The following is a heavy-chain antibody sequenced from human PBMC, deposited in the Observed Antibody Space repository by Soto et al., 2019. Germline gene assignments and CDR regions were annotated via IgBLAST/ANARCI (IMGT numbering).Heavy chain of an antibody. V-gene: IGHV1-69*06. D-gene: IGHD3-22*01. CDR2: IIPIFGTA. J-gene: IGHJ6*02. Sequence: QVQLVQSGAEVKKPGSSVKVSCKASGGTFSSYAISWVRQAPGQGLEWMGGIIPIFGTANYAQKFQGRVTITADKSTSTAYRELSSLRSEDTAVYYCARGGSSGRRHGMDVGGQGTTVTVSS. CDR1: GGTFSSYA. CDR3: ARGGSSGRRHGMDV.